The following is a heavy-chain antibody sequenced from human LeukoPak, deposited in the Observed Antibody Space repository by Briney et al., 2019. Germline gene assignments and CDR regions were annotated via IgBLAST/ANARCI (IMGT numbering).Heavy chain of an antibody. CDR1: GGSISSYY. CDR3: ARDRGFSYDLDY. CDR2: IYYSGGT. J-gene: IGHJ4*02. V-gene: IGHV4-59*01. Sequence: KPSETLSLTCTVSGGSISSYYWTCIRQPPGKGLECIGYIYYSGGTNYNPSLKSRVTISVDTSKNQFSLKLSSVTAADTAVYYCARDRGFSYDLDYWGQGTLVTVSS. D-gene: IGHD5-18*01.